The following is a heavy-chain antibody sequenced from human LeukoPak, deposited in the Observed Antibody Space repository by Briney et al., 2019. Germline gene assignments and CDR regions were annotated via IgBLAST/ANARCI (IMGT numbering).Heavy chain of an antibody. CDR3: ARDGGSVDSSGWYYFDY. J-gene: IGHJ4*02. V-gene: IGHV6-1*01. D-gene: IGHD6-19*01. CDR2: TYYRSKWYN. CDR1: GDSVSSNSAA. Sequence: SQTLSLTCAISGDSVSSNSAAWNWIRQSPSRGLEWLGRTYYRSKWYNDYAVSVKSRITINPDTSKNQFSLQLNSVTPEDTAVYYCARDGGSVDSSGWYYFDYWGQGTLVTVSS.